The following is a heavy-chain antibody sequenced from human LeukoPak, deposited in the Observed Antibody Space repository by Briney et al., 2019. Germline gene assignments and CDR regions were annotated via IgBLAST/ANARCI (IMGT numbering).Heavy chain of an antibody. V-gene: IGHV3-48*01. CDR3: ARIVGPTIWYFDL. D-gene: IGHD1-26*01. J-gene: IGHJ2*01. CDR1: GFAFSNYS. Sequence: GGSLRLSCAASGFAFSNYSMNWVRQAPGKGLEWVSYLSSSSSSIYYADSVKGRFTISRDNAKNSLYLQMDSLRAEDTAVYYCARIVGPTIWYFDLWGRGALVTVSS. CDR2: LSSSSSSI.